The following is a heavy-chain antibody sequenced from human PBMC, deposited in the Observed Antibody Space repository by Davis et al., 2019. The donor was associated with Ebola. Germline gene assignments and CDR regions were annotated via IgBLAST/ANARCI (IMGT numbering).Heavy chain of an antibody. CDR3: ARTYYSGTGTYYQPDY. CDR1: GFPFNNFA. CDR2: LTANGVSA. D-gene: IGHD3-10*01. V-gene: IGHV3-23*01. Sequence: GESLKISCAASGFPFNNFAMSWVRQAPGKGLEWVSSLTANGVSASYADSVQGRFIISRDNANNILYLQMSRLRADDTAAYYCARTYYSGTGTYYQPDYWGQGTLVTVSS. J-gene: IGHJ4*02.